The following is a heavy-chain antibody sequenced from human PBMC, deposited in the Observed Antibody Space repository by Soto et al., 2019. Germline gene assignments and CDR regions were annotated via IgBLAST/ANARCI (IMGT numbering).Heavy chain of an antibody. CDR2: ISSSGSTI. CDR3: ARERTGRITIFGVAHYGMDA. V-gene: IGHV3-11*01. Sequence: GYLKLACAASGFTFSDYYMSWIRQAPGKGLEWVSYISSSGSTIYYADSVKGRFTISRDNAKNSLYLQMNSLRAEDTAVYYCARERTGRITIFGVAHYGMDACGDGTTVTV. CDR1: GFTFSDYY. J-gene: IGHJ6*02. D-gene: IGHD3-3*01.